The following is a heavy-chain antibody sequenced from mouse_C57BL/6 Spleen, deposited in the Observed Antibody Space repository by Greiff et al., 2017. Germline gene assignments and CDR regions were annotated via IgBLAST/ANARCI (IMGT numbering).Heavy chain of an antibody. CDR3: ARFTLGSSYVH. Sequence: QVQLKESGPELVKPGASVKISCKASGYAFSSSWMNWVKQRPGKGLEWIGRIYPGDGDTNYNGKFKGKATLTADKSSSTAYMQLSSLTSEDSAVYFCARFTLGSSYVHWGQGTLVTVSA. J-gene: IGHJ3*01. D-gene: IGHD1-1*01. V-gene: IGHV1-82*01. CDR1: GYAFSSSW. CDR2: IYPGDGDT.